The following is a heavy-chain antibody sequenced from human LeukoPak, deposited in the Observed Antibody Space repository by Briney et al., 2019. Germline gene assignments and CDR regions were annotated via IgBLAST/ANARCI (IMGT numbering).Heavy chain of an antibody. CDR1: GVSISSSNSH. D-gene: IGHD3-9*01. V-gene: IGHV4-39*01. CDR3: ARRNLDSLLQAYYLDY. CDR2: IYYGGGT. J-gene: IGHJ4*02. Sequence: SETLSLICSVSGVSISSSNSHWGWIRQPPGKGLEWIGSIYYGGGTYYNPSFKSRVTISVDTSKNQLSLKLSSVTAADTAVYFCARRNLDSLLQAYYLDYWGQGALVTVSS.